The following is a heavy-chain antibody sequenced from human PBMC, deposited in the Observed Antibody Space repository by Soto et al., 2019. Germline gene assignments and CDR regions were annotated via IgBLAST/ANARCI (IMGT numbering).Heavy chain of an antibody. CDR1: GGTFSSYT. J-gene: IGHJ6*02. CDR2: IIPILGIA. V-gene: IGHV1-69*02. D-gene: IGHD3-10*01. Sequence: QVQLVQSGAEVKKPGSSVKVSCKASGGTFSSYTFSWVRQAPGQGLEWMGRIIPILGIANYAQKFQGRVTITADKSTSTAYMELSSLRSEDTAVYYCASLMSSGYYYGMDVWGQGTTVTVSS. CDR3: ASLMSSGYYYGMDV.